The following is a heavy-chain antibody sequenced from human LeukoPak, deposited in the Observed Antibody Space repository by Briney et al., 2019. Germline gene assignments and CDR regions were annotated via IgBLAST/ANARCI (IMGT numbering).Heavy chain of an antibody. J-gene: IGHJ4*02. V-gene: IGHV3-7*01. D-gene: IGHD3/OR15-3a*01. CDR3: ARDWTYYFDY. CDR1: GFSFRKYW. Sequence: QPGGSRRLSCAASGFSFRKYWISWVRQAPGKGLEWVANIKEDGIEKDYVDSVKGRFTISRDNAKNSVYLQMNSLRAEDTAVYYCARDWTYYFDYWGQGTLVTVSS. CDR2: IKEDGIEK.